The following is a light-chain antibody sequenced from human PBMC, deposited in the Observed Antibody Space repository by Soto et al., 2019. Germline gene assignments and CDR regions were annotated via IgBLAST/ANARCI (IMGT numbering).Light chain of an antibody. CDR2: STS. J-gene: IGKJ1*01. CDR3: QQRANIPWT. V-gene: IGKV1-39*01. Sequence: IQLTQSPSSLSASVGDRVTVSCRSSQNIENYLSWYVQRPGKAPELLVYSTSKLKSGVPSRFRGSGSGTDFSLTISSLPAEDFGTYYCQQRANIPWTFGQGTKVEIK. CDR1: QNIENY.